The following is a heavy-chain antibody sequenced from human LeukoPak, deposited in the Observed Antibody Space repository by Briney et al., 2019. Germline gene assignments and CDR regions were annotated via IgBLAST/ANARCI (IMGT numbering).Heavy chain of an antibody. CDR1: GFTLDDYA. D-gene: IGHD3-16*02. J-gene: IGHJ4*02. Sequence: GGSLRLSCAASGFTLDDYAMHWVRQAPGKGLEWVSGISWNSGGIGYADSVKGRFTISRDNAKNSLYLQMNSLRAEDTAVYYCAKGPAPRLGEFSYHALVDYWGQGTLVTVSS. CDR2: ISWNSGGI. V-gene: IGHV3-9*01. CDR3: AKGPAPRLGEFSYHALVDY.